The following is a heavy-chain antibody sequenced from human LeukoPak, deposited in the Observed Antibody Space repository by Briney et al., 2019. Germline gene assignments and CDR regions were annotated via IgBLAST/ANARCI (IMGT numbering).Heavy chain of an antibody. CDR2: IYTSGST. V-gene: IGHV4-4*09. J-gene: IGHJ6*03. D-gene: IGHD3-3*01. CDR1: GGSISSYY. CDR3: AREGVLRFLEWTAYYYYYMDV. Sequence: SETLSLTCTVSGGSISSYYWSWIRQPPGKGLEWIGYIYTSGSTNYNPSLKSRVTISVDTSKNQFSLKLSSVTAADTAVYYCAREGVLRFLEWTAYYYYYMDVWGKGTTVTVSS.